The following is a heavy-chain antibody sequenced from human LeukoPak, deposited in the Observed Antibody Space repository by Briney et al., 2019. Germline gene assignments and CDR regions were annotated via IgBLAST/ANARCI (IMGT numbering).Heavy chain of an antibody. D-gene: IGHD6-13*01. V-gene: IGHV1-46*01. J-gene: IGHJ1*01. CDR1: GYTFTSYY. CDR2: INPSGDST. Sequence: GASVKVSCKASGYTFTSYYMHWVRQAPGQGLEWMGIINPSGDSTRYAQKIQDRITMTRDTSTSTVYMALSNLRSEDTAVYYCARAPNLEYGSRWSNAEYFQYWGQGTLVTVSA. CDR3: ARAPNLEYGSRWSNAEYFQY.